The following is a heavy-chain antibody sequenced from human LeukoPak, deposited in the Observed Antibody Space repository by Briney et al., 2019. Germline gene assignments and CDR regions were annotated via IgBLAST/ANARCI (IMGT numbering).Heavy chain of an antibody. CDR1: GGTFSSYA. CDR2: IIPIFGTA. J-gene: IGHJ6*02. CDR3: ARDSIAAAGPHTLYYYYYGMDV. V-gene: IGHV1-69*13. Sequence: SVKVSCKASGGTFSSYAISWVRQAPGQGLEWMGGIIPIFGTANYAQKFQGRVTITADESTSTAYMELSSLRSEDTAVYYCARDSIAAAGPHTLYYYYYGMDVWGQGTTVTVSS. D-gene: IGHD6-13*01.